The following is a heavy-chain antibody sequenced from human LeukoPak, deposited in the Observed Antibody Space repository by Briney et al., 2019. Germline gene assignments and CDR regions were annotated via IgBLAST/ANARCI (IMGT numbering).Heavy chain of an antibody. CDR1: GFTFNNYA. Sequence: GGSLRLFCAASGFTFNNYAMMWVRQAQGQGLELVSAITGGARTYYADSVKGRFTSSRDNSKNTLYLQMNSLRAEDTALYFCARDPNGDYIGAFDFLGQGTVVTVSS. CDR2: ITGGART. D-gene: IGHD4-17*01. CDR3: ARDPNGDYIGAFDF. J-gene: IGHJ3*01. V-gene: IGHV3-23*01.